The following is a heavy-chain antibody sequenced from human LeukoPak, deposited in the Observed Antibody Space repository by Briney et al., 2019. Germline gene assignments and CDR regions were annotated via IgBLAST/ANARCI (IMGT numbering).Heavy chain of an antibody. V-gene: IGHV4-59*08. CDR3: ARHIFPEGSPFDS. D-gene: IGHD3-3*02. CDR2: ISYTGNT. Sequence: SETLSLTCTVSSDSITNNHWSWIRQSPGKGLEWIGYISYTGNTNYNPSLESRLTISLDTSKNHFSLTLTSVTAADTALYYCARHIFPEGSPFDSWGPGTLVTVSS. J-gene: IGHJ4*02. CDR1: SDSITNNH.